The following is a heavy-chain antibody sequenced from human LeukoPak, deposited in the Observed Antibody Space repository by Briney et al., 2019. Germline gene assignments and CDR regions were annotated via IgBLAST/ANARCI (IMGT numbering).Heavy chain of an antibody. V-gene: IGHV3-21*01. J-gene: IGHJ5*02. Sequence: PGGSLRLSCVGSGFSLFSYSFNWVRQAPGKGLEWVSSISGNTSYIYYADSVKGRFTISRDNAENSLYLQMNSLRAEDTAVCHCARARNIITSGSLDPWGQGTRVTVSS. CDR1: GFSLFSYS. D-gene: IGHD3-10*01. CDR2: ISGNTSYI. CDR3: ARARNIITSGSLDP.